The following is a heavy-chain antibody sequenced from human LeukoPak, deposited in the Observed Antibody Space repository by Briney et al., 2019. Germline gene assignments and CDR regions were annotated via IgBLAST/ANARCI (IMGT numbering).Heavy chain of an antibody. V-gene: IGHV3-21*01. CDR2: ISSSSSYI. D-gene: IGHD5-18*01. J-gene: IGHJ4*02. Sequence: GGSPRLSCAASGFTFSSYNMNWVRQAPGKGLEWVSSISSSSSYIYYADSVKGRFTISRDNAKNSLYLQMNSLRAEDTAVYYCAREGTARVSVYWGQGTLVTVSS. CDR3: AREGTARVSVY. CDR1: GFTFSSYN.